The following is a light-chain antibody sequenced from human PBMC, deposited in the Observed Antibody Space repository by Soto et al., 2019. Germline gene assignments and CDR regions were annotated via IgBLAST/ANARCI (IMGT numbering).Light chain of an antibody. J-gene: IGKJ1*01. CDR1: QSVSSNY. Sequence: EIVLTQSPGTLSLSPGERATLSCRASQSVSSNYLARYQRKPGQAPRLLIYGASSRAIDIPNRFSGSGDGTDFTLTITRLEPEDFAVYYCQQYGSAPPTFGQGTKVEI. CDR3: QQYGSAPPT. V-gene: IGKV3-20*01. CDR2: GAS.